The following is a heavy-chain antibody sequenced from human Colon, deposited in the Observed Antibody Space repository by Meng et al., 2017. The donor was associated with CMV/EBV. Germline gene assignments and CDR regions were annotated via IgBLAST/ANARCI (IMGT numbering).Heavy chain of an antibody. CDR2: ISSSSSTI. CDR1: GFTFSSYA. Sequence: GGSLRLSCAASGFTFSSYAMSWVRQAPGKGPEWVAFISSSSSTIFYADSVQGRFTISRENAKNSLFLQMDSLRDEDTAVYYCARDGAAGFYGSGSYFFDFWGQGTLVTVSS. V-gene: IGHV3-48*02. D-gene: IGHD3-10*01. J-gene: IGHJ4*02. CDR3: ARDGAAGFYGSGSYFFDF.